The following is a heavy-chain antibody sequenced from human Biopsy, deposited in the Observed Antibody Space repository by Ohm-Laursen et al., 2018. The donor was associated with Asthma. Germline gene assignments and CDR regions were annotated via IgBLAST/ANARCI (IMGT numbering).Heavy chain of an antibody. V-gene: IGHV3-30*03. CDR1: GFTFSSYG. CDR2: ISYDGSNK. J-gene: IGHJ4*02. Sequence: SLRLSCTASGFTFSSYGMHWVRQAPGKWLEWVAVISYDGSNKYYADSVKGRFTISRDNSKNTLYLQMNSLRAEDTAVYYCARESSVAGSSDFDYWGQGTLVTVSS. D-gene: IGHD6-19*01. CDR3: ARESSVAGSSDFDY.